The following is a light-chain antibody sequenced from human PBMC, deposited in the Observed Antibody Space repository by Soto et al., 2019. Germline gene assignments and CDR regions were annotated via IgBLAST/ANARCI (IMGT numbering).Light chain of an antibody. V-gene: IGLV2-14*01. CDR1: SSDVGGYNY. J-gene: IGLJ3*02. CDR3: SSYTSSSTWV. CDR2: EVS. Sequence: QSALTQPASVSGSPGQSIPISCTGTSSDVGGYNYVSWYQQHPGKAPKLMIYEVSNGPSGVSNRFSGSKSGNTASLTISGLQAEDEADYYCSSYTSSSTWVFGGGTKLTVL.